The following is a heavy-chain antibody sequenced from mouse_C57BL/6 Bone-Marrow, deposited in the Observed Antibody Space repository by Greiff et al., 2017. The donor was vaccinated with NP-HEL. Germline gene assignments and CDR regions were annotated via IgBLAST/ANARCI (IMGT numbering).Heavy chain of an antibody. J-gene: IGHJ3*01. Sequence: QVQLQQPGAELVRPGSSVTLSCKASGYTFTSYWMDWVKQRPGQGLEWIGNIYPSDSETHYNQKFKDKATLTVDKSSSTAYMQLSSLTSEDSAVYYCARSRGGLFADWGQGTLVTVSA. V-gene: IGHV1-61*01. CDR3: ARSRGGLFAD. CDR2: IYPSDSET. CDR1: GYTFTSYW. D-gene: IGHD3-1*01.